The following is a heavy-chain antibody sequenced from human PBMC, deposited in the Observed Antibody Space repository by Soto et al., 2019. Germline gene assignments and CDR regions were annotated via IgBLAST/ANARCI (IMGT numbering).Heavy chain of an antibody. Sequence: SVKVSCKASEGTFSSYTISWVRQAPGQGLERMGRIIPILGIANYAQEFQGRVTITADKSTSTAYMELSSLRSEDTAVYYCARESSGWYIDYWGQGTLVTVSS. J-gene: IGHJ4*02. V-gene: IGHV1-69*04. CDR1: EGTFSSYT. CDR2: IIPILGIA. D-gene: IGHD6-19*01. CDR3: ARESSGWYIDY.